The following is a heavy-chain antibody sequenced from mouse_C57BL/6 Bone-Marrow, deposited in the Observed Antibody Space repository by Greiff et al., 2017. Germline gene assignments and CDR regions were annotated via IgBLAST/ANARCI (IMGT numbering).Heavy chain of an antibody. CDR3: ARREASGDGNGHDY. Sequence: QVQLQQSGAELMKPGASVKLSCKATGYTFTGYWIEWVKQRPGHGLEWIGEILPGSGSTNYNEKLKGKATFTADTSSNTAYMQLSNLTTEDSSIYYCARREASGDGNGHDYWGQGTTLTVSS. D-gene: IGHD2-1*01. CDR1: GYTFTGYW. CDR2: ILPGSGST. V-gene: IGHV1-9*01. J-gene: IGHJ2*01.